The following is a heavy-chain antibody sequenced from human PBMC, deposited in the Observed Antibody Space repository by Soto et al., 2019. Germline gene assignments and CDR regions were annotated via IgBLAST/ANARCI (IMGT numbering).Heavy chain of an antibody. J-gene: IGHJ4*02. V-gene: IGHV4-30-2*01. CDR2: IYHSGST. Sequence: SETLSLTCAVSGGSISSGGYSWSWIRQPPGKGLEWIGYIYHSGSTYYNPSLKSRITISIDRSKNQLSLKLSSVTAADTAVYYCARGMTTVTTLDYWSQGTLVTVS. CDR1: GGSISSGGYS. CDR3: ARGMTTVTTLDY. D-gene: IGHD4-4*01.